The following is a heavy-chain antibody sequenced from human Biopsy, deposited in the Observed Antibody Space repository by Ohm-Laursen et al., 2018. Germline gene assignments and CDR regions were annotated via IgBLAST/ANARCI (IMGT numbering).Heavy chain of an antibody. J-gene: IGHJ4*02. D-gene: IGHD6-19*01. CDR1: GYSFTSYY. CDR3: ARNTGWYGDLYYFDD. Sequence: ASVKVSCKASGYSFTSYYMHWVRQAPGQGLEWMGMINPSGSTTSYPQIFQGRVTMTRDTSKSTVYMELSSLRSADTAVYFCARNTGWYGDLYYFDDWGQGTLVTVSS. V-gene: IGHV1-46*01. CDR2: INPSGSTT.